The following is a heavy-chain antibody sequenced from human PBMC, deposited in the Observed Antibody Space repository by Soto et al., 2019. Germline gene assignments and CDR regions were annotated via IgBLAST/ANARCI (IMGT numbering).Heavy chain of an antibody. V-gene: IGHV4-34*01. CDR2: INHSGST. Sequence: RSLTCAVYGGSFSGYYWSWIRQPPGKGLEWIGEINHSGSTNYNPSLNSRVTISVDTSKNQFSLKLSSVTAADTAVYYCARVYSFSYYYDRGKLPAFDIWGQGTMVTVSS. J-gene: IGHJ3*02. CDR3: ARVYSFSYYYDRGKLPAFDI. CDR1: GGSFSGYY. D-gene: IGHD3-22*01.